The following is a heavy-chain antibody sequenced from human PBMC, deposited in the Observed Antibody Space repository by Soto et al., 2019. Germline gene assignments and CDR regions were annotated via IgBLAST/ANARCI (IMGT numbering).Heavy chain of an antibody. CDR3: LPGSGTYQGIFDY. V-gene: IGHV3-73*02. D-gene: IGHD3-10*01. CDR2: IRSKANNYAT. CDR1: GVTFSGTA. Sequence: EVQVVESGGGLVQPGGSLKLSCAASGVTFSGTAMHWVRQAPGKGLEWVGRIRSKANNYATTYGASMKGRFTISRDDSQNMAYLQINSLKTEDTAVYYCLPGSGTYQGIFDYWGQGALVTVSS. J-gene: IGHJ4*02.